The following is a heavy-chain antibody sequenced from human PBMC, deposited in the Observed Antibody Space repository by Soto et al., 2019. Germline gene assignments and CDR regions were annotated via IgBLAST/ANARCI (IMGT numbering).Heavy chain of an antibody. V-gene: IGHV4-59*01. D-gene: IGHD3-22*01. CDR2: IYYSGT. CDR1: GVSISSYY. J-gene: IGHJ3*02. Sequence: SATLSLTCSVAGVSISSYYWSWIRQPPGKGLEWIAYIYYSGTSYNPSLKSRVSISLETSKNQFSLKLSSVTAADTAVYYCARTYDGSGPNSGGYGFDIWVQGTMVT. CDR3: ARTYDGSGPNSGGYGFDI.